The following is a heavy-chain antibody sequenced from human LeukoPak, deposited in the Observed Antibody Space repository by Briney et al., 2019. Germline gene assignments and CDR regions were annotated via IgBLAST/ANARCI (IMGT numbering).Heavy chain of an antibody. Sequence: GGSLRLSCAASGFIFDDYGMSGVRQAPGKGLEWVSGINWNGGSTGYADSVKGRFTISRDNAKNSLDLQMNSLRAEDTALYYCARPGTNYDSSGYLPHWGQGTLVTVSS. CDR2: INWNGGST. J-gene: IGHJ4*02. CDR1: GFIFDDYG. V-gene: IGHV3-20*04. D-gene: IGHD3-22*01. CDR3: ARPGTNYDSSGYLPH.